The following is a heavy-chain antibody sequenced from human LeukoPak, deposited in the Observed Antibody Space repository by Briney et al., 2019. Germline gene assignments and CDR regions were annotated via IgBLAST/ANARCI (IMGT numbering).Heavy chain of an antibody. V-gene: IGHV4-59*11. J-gene: IGHJ6*03. D-gene: IGHD2-2*01. CDR1: GGSISSHY. CDR3: ARVVCSSTSCPYYYMDV. CDR2: IYYSGST. Sequence: SETLSLTCTVSGGSISSHYWSWIRQPPGKGLEWIGYIYYSGSTNYNPSLKSRVTISVDTSKNQFSLKLSSVTAADTAVYYCARVVCSSTSCPYYYMDVWGKGTTVTVSS.